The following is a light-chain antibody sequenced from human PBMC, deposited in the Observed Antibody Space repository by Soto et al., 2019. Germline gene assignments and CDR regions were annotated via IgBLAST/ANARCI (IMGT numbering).Light chain of an antibody. CDR2: YYSDSDK. CDR1: SDITVGSHN. J-gene: IGLJ2*01. V-gene: IGLV5-37*01. Sequence: QSVLTQPPSSSASPGESARLTCTLPSDITVGSHNLYWYQQKPGSPPRYLLYYYSDSDKGQGSGVPSRFSGSKDASANTGILLISGLQSEDEADYYCMIWPSNAFVVFGGGTKLTVL. CDR3: MIWPSNAFVV.